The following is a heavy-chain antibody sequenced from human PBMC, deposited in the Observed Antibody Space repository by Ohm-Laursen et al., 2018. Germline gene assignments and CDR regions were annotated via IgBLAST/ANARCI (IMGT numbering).Heavy chain of an antibody. J-gene: IGHJ4*02. CDR3: AKDQGRNDYYDSTGYDY. CDR1: GFTFDDHA. CDR2: ISRNSGKI. V-gene: IGHV3-9*01. Sequence: SLRLSCAASGFTFDDHAMFWVRQAPGKGLEWVSGISRNSGKIGYADSVKGRFTISRDNARNSLYLQINSLTAEDTASYYCAKDQGRNDYYDSTGYDYWGQGTLVTVSS. D-gene: IGHD3-22*01.